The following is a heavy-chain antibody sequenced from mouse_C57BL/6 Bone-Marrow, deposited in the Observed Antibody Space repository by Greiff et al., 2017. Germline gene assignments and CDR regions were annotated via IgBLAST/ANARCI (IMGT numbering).Heavy chain of an antibody. CDR1: GYTFTNYW. CDR3: SVYSNWYFDV. D-gene: IGHD2-5*01. CDR2: IYPGGGST. Sequence: VQLQQSGAELVRPGTSVKMSCKASGYTFTNYWIGWAKQRPGHGLEWIGDIYPGGGSTNYNEKFKGKATLTADKSSSTDYMQFSSLTSEDSAIYYCSVYSNWYFDVWGTGTTVTVSS. V-gene: IGHV1-63*01. J-gene: IGHJ1*03.